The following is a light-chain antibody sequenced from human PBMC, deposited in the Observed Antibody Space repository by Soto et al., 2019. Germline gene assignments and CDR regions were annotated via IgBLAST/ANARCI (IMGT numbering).Light chain of an antibody. Sequence: QSVLTQPPSASGSPGQSVTISCTGTSSDICAYNYVSWYQQYPGKAPKLIIYEVSQRPSGVPDRFSGSKSGNTASLTVSGLQLEDEADYYCSSFTGSDNPFCGGTKVTVL. CDR3: SSFTGSDNP. CDR2: EVS. CDR1: SSDICAYNY. J-gene: IGLJ2*01. V-gene: IGLV2-8*01.